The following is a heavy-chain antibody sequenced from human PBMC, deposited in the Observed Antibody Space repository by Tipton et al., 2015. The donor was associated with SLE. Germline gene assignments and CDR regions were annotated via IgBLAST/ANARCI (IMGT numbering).Heavy chain of an antibody. V-gene: IGHV3-53*05. D-gene: IGHD2-15*01. J-gene: IGHJ2*01. CDR3: ARVGYCSGGSCLYCYFDL. CDR1: GFTVSSNY. Sequence: SLRLSCAASGFTVSSNYMSWVRQAPGKGLEWASVIYSGGSTYYADSVKGRFTISRDNSKNTLYLQMNSLRAEDTPVYYCARVGYCSGGSCLYCYFDLWGRGPRVTVSS. CDR2: IYSGGST.